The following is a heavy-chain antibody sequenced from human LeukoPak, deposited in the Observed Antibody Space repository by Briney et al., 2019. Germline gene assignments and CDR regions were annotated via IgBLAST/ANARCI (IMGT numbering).Heavy chain of an antibody. V-gene: IGHV3-74*01. CDR2: IEGDGSTT. CDR3: ARDPSARLGYFDY. D-gene: IGHD6-6*01. J-gene: IGHJ4*02. Sequence: GGSLRLSCAASGFTFSSYWMHWVRQGPGEGLVWVSRIEGDGSTTSYADSVKGRFTISRDNAKNTLYLQMNSLRAEDTAVYYCARDPSARLGYFDYWGQGTLVTVSS. CDR1: GFTFSSYW.